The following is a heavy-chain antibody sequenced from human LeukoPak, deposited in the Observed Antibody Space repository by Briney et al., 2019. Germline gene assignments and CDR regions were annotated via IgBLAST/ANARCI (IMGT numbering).Heavy chain of an antibody. Sequence: PSQTLSLTCIVSGDSIRSGDLSWTWIRQPPGRGLEWIGEINHSGSTNYNPSLKSRVTISVDTSKNQFSLKLSSVTAADTAVYYCAREGPSGRLGKRGWFDPWGQGTLVTVSS. CDR1: GDSIRSGDLS. CDR2: INHSGST. J-gene: IGHJ5*02. CDR3: AREGPSGRLGKRGWFDP. V-gene: IGHV4-30-2*01. D-gene: IGHD1-1*01.